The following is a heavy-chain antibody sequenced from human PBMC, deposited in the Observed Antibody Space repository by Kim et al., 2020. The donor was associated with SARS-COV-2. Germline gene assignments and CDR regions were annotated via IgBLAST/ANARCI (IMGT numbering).Heavy chain of an antibody. V-gene: IGHV3-33*03. CDR3: AKERRKYCSGGSCHLEY. J-gene: IGHJ4*02. Sequence: VQGRFTIPRDKSTNTLYLQMNNLRAEDTAVYYCAKERRKYCSGGSCHLEYWGQGTLVTVSS. D-gene: IGHD2-15*01.